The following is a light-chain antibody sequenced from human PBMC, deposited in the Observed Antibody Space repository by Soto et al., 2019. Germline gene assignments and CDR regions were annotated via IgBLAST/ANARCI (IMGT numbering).Light chain of an antibody. Sequence: EIVLTQSPGIFSLSPGERATLSCRASQSVSSSLAWYQQKPGQAPRLLIYGASTRATGIPARFSGSGSGTEFTLTISSLQSEDFAVYYCQQYNNWPPWTFGQGTKVDI. CDR3: QQYNNWPPWT. J-gene: IGKJ1*01. V-gene: IGKV3-15*01. CDR2: GAS. CDR1: QSVSSS.